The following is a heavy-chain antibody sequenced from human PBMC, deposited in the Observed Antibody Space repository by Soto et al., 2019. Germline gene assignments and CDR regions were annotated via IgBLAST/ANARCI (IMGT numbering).Heavy chain of an antibody. CDR3: ARGHLAVVPVASWYFYMDV. D-gene: IGHD2-2*01. Sequence: QVQLVQSGAEVEKPGASVKVSCKASGYTFTNYAVHWVRQAPGQRLEWMRWINAGNGNTRYSQKFQGRVTITRDTSARTAYMELSSLRSEDTAVYYCARGHLAVVPVASWYFYMDVWGKGTTVTVSS. V-gene: IGHV1-3*01. J-gene: IGHJ6*03. CDR1: GYTFTNYA. CDR2: INAGNGNT.